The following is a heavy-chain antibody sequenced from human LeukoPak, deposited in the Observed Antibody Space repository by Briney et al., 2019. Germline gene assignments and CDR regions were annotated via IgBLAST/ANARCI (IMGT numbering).Heavy chain of an antibody. J-gene: IGHJ1*01. D-gene: IGHD2-21*01. CDR2: ISAASAYI. Sequence: PGGSLRLSCAASGFSFSSYAMNWVRQAPGKGPEWVSSISAASAYIFYADSLKGRFTISRDNAKNSLYLQVNSLRVEDTAVYYCVSQYCDATNFPLDAEYFQHWGQGTLVTVSS. V-gene: IGHV3-21*01. CDR3: VSQYCDATNFPLDAEYFQH. CDR1: GFSFSSYA.